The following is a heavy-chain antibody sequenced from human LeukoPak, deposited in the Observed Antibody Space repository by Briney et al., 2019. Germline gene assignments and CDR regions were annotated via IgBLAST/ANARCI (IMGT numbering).Heavy chain of an antibody. CDR3: ARDSGTTGEVKFDP. V-gene: IGHV4-4*07. Sequence: PSETLSVTCTVSGVSIHSYWSWIRQPAGKGLEWIGRISGSGTITYNPALQSRLTISIDTSKNQFSLKLMSVTAADTAVYYCARDSGTTGEVKFDPWGQGTLVTVSS. CDR2: ISGSGTI. CDR1: GVSIHSY. D-gene: IGHD3-10*01. J-gene: IGHJ5*02.